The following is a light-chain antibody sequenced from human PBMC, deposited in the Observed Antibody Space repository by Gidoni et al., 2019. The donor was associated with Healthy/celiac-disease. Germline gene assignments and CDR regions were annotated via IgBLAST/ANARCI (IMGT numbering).Light chain of an antibody. CDR2: GAS. Sequence: EIVLTQSPGTLSLSPGERATLSFRASQSVSSSYLAWYQQKPGQAPRLLIYGASSRDPGIPDRFSGSGSGTDFTLTISRLEPEDFAVYYCQQYGSSYTFGQGTKLEIK. J-gene: IGKJ2*01. V-gene: IGKV3-20*01. CDR1: QSVSSSY. CDR3: QQYGSSYT.